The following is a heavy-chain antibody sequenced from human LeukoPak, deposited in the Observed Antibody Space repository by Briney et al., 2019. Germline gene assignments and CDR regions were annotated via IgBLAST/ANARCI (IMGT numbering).Heavy chain of an antibody. CDR1: GFTLTSYA. J-gene: IGHJ4*02. D-gene: IGHD1-1*01. CDR2: ISASGGTT. Sequence: GSLRLSCAASGFTLTSYAMSWVRQAPGKGLEWVSAISASGGTTLYADSVKGRFTISRDSSKNTLYVQMNSLRAEDTAVYYCARFQGTRDYWGQGTLVTVSS. CDR3: ARFQGTRDY. V-gene: IGHV3-23*01.